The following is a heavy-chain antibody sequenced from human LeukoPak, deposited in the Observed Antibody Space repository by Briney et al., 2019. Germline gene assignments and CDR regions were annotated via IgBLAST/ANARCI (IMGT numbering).Heavy chain of an antibody. J-gene: IGHJ3*02. CDR2: IIPILGIA. V-gene: IGHV1-69*04. CDR3: ARDLPTSSPKQSIDAFDI. Sequence: GASVKVSCKASGGTFSSYAISWVRQAPGQGLEWMGRIIPILGIANYAQKLQGRVTMTTDTSTSTAYMELRSLRSDDTAVYYCARDLPTSSPKQSIDAFDIWGQGTMVTVSS. CDR1: GGTFSSYA.